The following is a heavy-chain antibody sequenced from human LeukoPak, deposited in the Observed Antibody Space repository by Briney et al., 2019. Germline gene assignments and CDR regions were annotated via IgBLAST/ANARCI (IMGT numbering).Heavy chain of an antibody. CDR1: GFIFSSYS. Sequence: GGSVRLSCAASGFIFSSYSMNWVRQAPGKGLEWVSSISGSSSYIYYADSVKGRFTISRDNAKKSLYLQMNSLRAEDTAVYYCARDMSEYYNSSGYRVFWGQGTLVTVSS. J-gene: IGHJ4*02. D-gene: IGHD3-22*01. V-gene: IGHV3-21*01. CDR2: ISGSSSYI. CDR3: ARDMSEYYNSSGYRVF.